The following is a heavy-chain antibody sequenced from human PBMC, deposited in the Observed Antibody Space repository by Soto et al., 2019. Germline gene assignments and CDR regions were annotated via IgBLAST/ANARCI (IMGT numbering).Heavy chain of an antibody. CDR1: GYTFTGYY. J-gene: IGHJ6*02. Sequence: ASVKVSCKASGYTFTGYYMHWVRQAPGQGVEWMGWINPNSGGTNYAQKFQGWVSMTRDTSISTAYMELSRLRSDDTAVYYCARGITMVRGIYYYGMDVWGQGTTVTVSS. CDR2: INPNSGGT. CDR3: ARGITMVRGIYYYGMDV. V-gene: IGHV1-2*04. D-gene: IGHD3-10*01.